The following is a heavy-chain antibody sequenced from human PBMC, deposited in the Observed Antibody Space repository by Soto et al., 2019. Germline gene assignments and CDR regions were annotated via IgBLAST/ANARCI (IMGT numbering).Heavy chain of an antibody. CDR3: ARHSVAEYYFDY. CDR1: GYTFTSYA. Sequence: QVQLVQSGAEVKKPGASLKVSCKASGYTFTSYAISWVRQAPGQGLEWKGWISTYYGNTNYAQILQSRVTMTTDTSTTTAYMELRSLRSDDTAVYYCARHSVAEYYFDYWGQGTLVTVSS. D-gene: IGHD6-6*01. J-gene: IGHJ4*02. V-gene: IGHV1-18*01. CDR2: ISTYYGNT.